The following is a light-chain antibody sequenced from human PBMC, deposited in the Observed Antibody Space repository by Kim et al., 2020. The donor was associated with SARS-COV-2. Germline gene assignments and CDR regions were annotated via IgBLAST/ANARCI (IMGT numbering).Light chain of an antibody. CDR2: DAS. Sequence: SPGERATLACRASQSVSSYLAWYQQKPGQAPRLLIYDASNRATGIPARFSGSGPGTDFTLTISSLEPEDFAVYYCQQRSNWHGLTFGGGTKVEIK. CDR3: QQRSNWHGLT. CDR1: QSVSSY. V-gene: IGKV3D-11*02. J-gene: IGKJ4*01.